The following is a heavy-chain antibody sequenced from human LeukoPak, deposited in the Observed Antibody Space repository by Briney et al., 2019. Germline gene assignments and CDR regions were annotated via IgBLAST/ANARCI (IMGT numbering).Heavy chain of an antibody. D-gene: IGHD4-11*01. CDR1: GGSISSGSYY. CDR3: ARVLGVYSDYYFDY. Sequence: SETLSLTCTVSGGSISSGSYYWSWIRQPAGKGLEWIGRIYNSGSTIYNPSLKSRVIISEDTSKNQFSLKVSSVTAADTAVYYCARVLGVYSDYYFDYWGQGTLVTVSS. CDR2: IYNSGST. V-gene: IGHV4-61*10. J-gene: IGHJ4*02.